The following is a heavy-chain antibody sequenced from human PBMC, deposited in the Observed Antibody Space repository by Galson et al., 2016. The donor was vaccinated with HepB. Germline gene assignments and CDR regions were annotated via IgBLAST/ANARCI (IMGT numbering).Heavy chain of an antibody. J-gene: IGHJ5*02. D-gene: IGHD6-19*01. V-gene: IGHV1-69*04. CDR3: ARGYTSGWYWFDP. Sequence: NYAQKFQGRVTITADKSTSTAYMELTSLRSEDTAVYYCARGYTSGWYWFDPWGQGTLVTVSS.